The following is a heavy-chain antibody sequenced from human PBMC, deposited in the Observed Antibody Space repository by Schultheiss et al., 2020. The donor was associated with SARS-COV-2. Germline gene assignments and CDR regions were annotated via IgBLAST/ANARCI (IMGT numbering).Heavy chain of an antibody. Sequence: SETLSLTCTVSGGSISSYYWSWIRQPAGKGLEWIGRIYISGSTNYNPSLKSRVTILVDTSKNQFSLKLSSVTAADTAVYYCARGRGCSSTSCSNWFDPWGQGTLVTVSS. CDR3: ARGRGCSSTSCSNWFDP. J-gene: IGHJ5*02. D-gene: IGHD2-2*01. V-gene: IGHV4-4*07. CDR2: IYISGST. CDR1: GGSISSYY.